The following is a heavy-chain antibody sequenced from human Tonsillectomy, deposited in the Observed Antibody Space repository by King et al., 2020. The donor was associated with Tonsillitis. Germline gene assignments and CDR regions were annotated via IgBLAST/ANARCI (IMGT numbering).Heavy chain of an antibody. D-gene: IGHD6-19*01. CDR2: ISGSGGST. CDR1: GFTFSSYA. CDR3: AKAYVGAGTWAPWFDP. V-gene: IGHV3-23*04. Sequence: QLVQSGGGLVQPGGSLRLSCAASGFTFSSYAMSWVRQAPGKGLEWVSAISGSGGSTYYEDSVKGRFTISRDNSKNTLYLQMNSLRAEDTAVYYCAKAYVGAGTWAPWFDPWGQGTLVTVSS. J-gene: IGHJ5*02.